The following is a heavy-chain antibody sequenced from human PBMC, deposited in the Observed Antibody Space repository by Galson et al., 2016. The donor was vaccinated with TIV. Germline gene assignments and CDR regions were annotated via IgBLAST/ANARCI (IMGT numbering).Heavy chain of an antibody. CDR2: FIPLFGTP. V-gene: IGHV1-69*13. CDR3: AKDRNTAMDNYHQYYGMDV. D-gene: IGHD5-18*01. CDR1: GDTFLSYP. Sequence: SVKVSCKASGDTFLSYPFNWVRQAPGQGLEWMGGFIPLFGTPNYAQKFQGRVTITADESTSTVHMELSSLRSEDTAVYYCAKDRNTAMDNYHQYYGMDVWGQGTTVTVSS. J-gene: IGHJ6*02.